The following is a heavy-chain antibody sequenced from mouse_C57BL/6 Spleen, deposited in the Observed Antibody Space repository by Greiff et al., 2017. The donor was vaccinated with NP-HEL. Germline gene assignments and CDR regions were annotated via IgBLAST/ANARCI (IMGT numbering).Heavy chain of an antibody. V-gene: IGHV5-16*01. D-gene: IGHD1-1*01. Sequence: EVMLVESEGGLVQPGSSMKLSCTASGFTFSDYYMAWVRQVPEKGLEWVANINYDGSSTYYLDSLKSRFIISRDNAKNILYLQMSSLKSEDTATYYCARDHRYYGSSYDSGFAYWGQGTLVTVSA. CDR3: ARDHRYYGSSYDSGFAY. CDR1: GFTFSDYY. CDR2: INYDGSST. J-gene: IGHJ3*01.